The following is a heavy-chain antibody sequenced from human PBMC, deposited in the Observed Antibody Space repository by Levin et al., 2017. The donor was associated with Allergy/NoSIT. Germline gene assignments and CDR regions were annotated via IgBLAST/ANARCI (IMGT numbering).Heavy chain of an antibody. D-gene: IGHD4-17*01. CDR3: ARGYGDYDGYYYYGMDV. CDR2: IGTAGDT. CDR1: GFTFSSYD. J-gene: IGHJ6*02. Sequence: GGSLRLSCAASGFTFSSYDMHWVRQATGKGLEWVSAIGTAGDTYYPGSVKGRFTISRENAKNSLYLQMNSLRAGDTAVYYCARGYGDYDGYYYYGMDVWGQGTTVTVSS. V-gene: IGHV3-13*01.